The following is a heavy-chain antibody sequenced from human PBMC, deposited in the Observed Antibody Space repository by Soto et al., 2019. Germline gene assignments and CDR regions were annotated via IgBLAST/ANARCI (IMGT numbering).Heavy chain of an antibody. Sequence: GGSLRLSCAASGFTFSRYWMSWVRQAPGKGLEWVANIKQDGFEKYYVDSVKERFTISRDNAKNSLFLQMNSLRADDTAVYYCVKSRGGNNFDFFDWGQGALVTVSS. J-gene: IGHJ1*01. CDR1: GFTFSRYW. CDR3: VKSRGGNNFDFFD. CDR2: IKQDGFEK. D-gene: IGHD5-12*01. V-gene: IGHV3-7*01.